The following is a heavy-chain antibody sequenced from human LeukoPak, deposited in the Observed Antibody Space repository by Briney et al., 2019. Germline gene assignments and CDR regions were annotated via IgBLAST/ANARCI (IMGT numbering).Heavy chain of an antibody. J-gene: IGHJ4*02. CDR3: ASPQHSGWTFNY. CDR1: GFTFSSNW. CDR2: IKNDASEK. D-gene: IGHD6-19*01. Sequence: PGGSLRLSCAASGFTFSSNWMSWVRQVPGKGLEWVANIKNDASEKYYVDSVKGRFTISRDNAKNSVYLQMNSLRAEDTAVYHCASPQHSGWTFNYWGQGALVTVSS. V-gene: IGHV3-7*01.